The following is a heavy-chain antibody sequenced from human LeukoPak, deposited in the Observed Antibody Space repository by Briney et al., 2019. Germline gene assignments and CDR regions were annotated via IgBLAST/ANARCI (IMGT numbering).Heavy chain of an antibody. J-gene: IGHJ4*02. Sequence: GGSLRLSCAASGFTFSDYYMSWIRQAPGKGLEWVSSISSSSSYIYYADSVKGRFTISRDNAKNSLYLQMNSLRAEDTAVYYCAKDRLGATLYFDSWGQGTLVTVSS. CDR1: GFTFSDYY. CDR3: AKDRLGATLYFDS. V-gene: IGHV3-11*05. D-gene: IGHD4-11*01. CDR2: ISSSSSYI.